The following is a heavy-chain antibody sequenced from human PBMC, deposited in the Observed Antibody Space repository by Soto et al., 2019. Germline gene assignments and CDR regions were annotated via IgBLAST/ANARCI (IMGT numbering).Heavy chain of an antibody. V-gene: IGHV4-59*01. CDR1: GGSISSYY. Sequence: SETLSLTCTVSGGSISSYYWSWIRQPPGKGLEWIGYIYYSGSTNYNPSLKSRVTISVDTSKNQFSLKLSSVTAADTAVYYCARMGGRSYDFWSGYYAFDIWGQGTMVTVSS. J-gene: IGHJ3*02. CDR2: IYYSGST. D-gene: IGHD3-3*01. CDR3: ARMGGRSYDFWSGYYAFDI.